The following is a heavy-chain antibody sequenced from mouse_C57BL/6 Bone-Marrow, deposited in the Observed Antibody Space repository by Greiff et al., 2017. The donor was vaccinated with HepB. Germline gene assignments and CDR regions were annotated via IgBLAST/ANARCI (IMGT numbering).Heavy chain of an antibody. CDR2: IGPGSGST. J-gene: IGHJ1*03. Sequence: VQLQQSGAELVKPGASVKISCKASGYTFTDYYINWVKQRPGQGLEWIGKIGPGSGSTYYNEKFKGKATLTADKSSSTAYMQLSSLTSEDSAVYFCARCPYYYGSSHWYFDVWGTGTTVTVSS. CDR3: ARCPYYYGSSHWYFDV. CDR1: GYTFTDYY. V-gene: IGHV1-77*01. D-gene: IGHD1-1*01.